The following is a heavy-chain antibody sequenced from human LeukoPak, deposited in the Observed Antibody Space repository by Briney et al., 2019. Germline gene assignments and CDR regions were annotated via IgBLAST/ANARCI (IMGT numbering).Heavy chain of an antibody. D-gene: IGHD3-3*01. CDR3: ARDFGITIFGVVIKNYYYGMDV. J-gene: IGHJ6*02. V-gene: IGHV1-18*01. CDR1: GYTFISYG. Sequence: GASVKVSCKASGYTFISYGISWVRQAPGQGLEWMGWISAYNGNTNYAQKLQGRVTMTTDTSTSTAYMELRSLRSDDTAVYYCARDFGITIFGVVIKNYYYGMDVWGQGTTVTVSS. CDR2: ISAYNGNT.